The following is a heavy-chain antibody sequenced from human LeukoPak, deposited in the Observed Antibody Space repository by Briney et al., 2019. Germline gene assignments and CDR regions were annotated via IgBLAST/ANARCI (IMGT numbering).Heavy chain of an antibody. V-gene: IGHV1-46*01. CDR2: INPSGGST. Sequence: ASVKVSCKASGYTFTSYYMHWVRQAPGQGLEWMGIINPSGGSTSYAQKYQGRVTMTRDTSTSTVYMELSSLRSEDTAVYYCARFDWGFGEHYWGQGTLVTVSS. D-gene: IGHD3-10*01. CDR3: ARFDWGFGEHY. J-gene: IGHJ4*02. CDR1: GYTFTSYY.